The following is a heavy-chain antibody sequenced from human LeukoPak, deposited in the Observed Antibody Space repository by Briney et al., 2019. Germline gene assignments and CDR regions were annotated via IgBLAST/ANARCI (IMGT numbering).Heavy chain of an antibody. V-gene: IGHV3-23*01. CDR2: ISGSGGDT. Sequence: PGGSLRLSCAASGFTFSNYAMTWVRQAPGKGLEWVSGISGSGGDTYYADSVRGRFTISRDNSKNTLYLQMNSLRAEDTAIYYCARVTAYCSGGSCLYYYYGMDVWGQGTTVTVS. J-gene: IGHJ6*02. CDR1: GFTFSNYA. D-gene: IGHD2-15*01. CDR3: ARVTAYCSGGSCLYYYYGMDV.